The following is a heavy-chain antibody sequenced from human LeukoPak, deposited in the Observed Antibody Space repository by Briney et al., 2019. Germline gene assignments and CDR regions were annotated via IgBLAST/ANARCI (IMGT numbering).Heavy chain of an antibody. Sequence: SETLSLTCSVSGDSVRNDFYYWGWIRQPPGKGLEWVACLSHAGNTWYNPSLECRLSISVDTSKNQFSLKFSSVTAADTALYWCARHNAPRRVGFDFWGQGILVTVSS. J-gene: IGHJ4*02. CDR1: GDSVRNDFYY. CDR2: LSHAGNT. D-gene: IGHD2-2*01. V-gene: IGHV4-39*01. CDR3: ARHNAPRRVGFDF.